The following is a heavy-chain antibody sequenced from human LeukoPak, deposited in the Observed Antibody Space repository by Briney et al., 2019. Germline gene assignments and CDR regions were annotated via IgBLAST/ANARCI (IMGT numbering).Heavy chain of an antibody. D-gene: IGHD3-22*01. J-gene: IGHJ4*02. CDR2: ISYDGSNK. CDR3: ARDGITMIVVVHYINFDY. CDR1: GFTFSSYA. V-gene: IGHV3-30-3*01. Sequence: GGSLRLSCAASGFTFSSYAMHWVRQAPGKGLEWVAVISYDGSNKYYADSVKGRFTISRDNSKNTLYLQMNSLRAEDTAVYYCARDGITMIVVVHYINFDYWGQGTLVTVSS.